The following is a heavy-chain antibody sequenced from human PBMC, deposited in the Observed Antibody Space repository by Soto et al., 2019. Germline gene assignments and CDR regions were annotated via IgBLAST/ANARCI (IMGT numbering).Heavy chain of an antibody. D-gene: IGHD2-15*01. CDR3: ARAVGSYYYYYYMDV. V-gene: IGHV4-34*01. J-gene: IGHJ6*03. Sequence: PSETLSLTCAVYGGSFSGYYWSWIRQPPGKGLEWIGGIYHSGSTYYNPSLKSRVTISVDTSKNQFSLKLSSVTAADTAVYYCARAVGSYYYYYYMDVWGKGTTVTVSS. CDR1: GGSFSGYY. CDR2: IYHSGST.